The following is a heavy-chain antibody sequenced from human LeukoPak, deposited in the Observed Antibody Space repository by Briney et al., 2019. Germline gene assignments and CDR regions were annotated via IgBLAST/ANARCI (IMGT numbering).Heavy chain of an antibody. CDR1: GYTFTGYY. J-gene: IGHJ1*01. CDR2: INPNSGGT. CDR3: ALPAAAGGYFQH. Sequence: ASVKVSCKASGYTFTGYYMHWVRQAPGQGLKWMGWINPNSGGTNYAQKFQGRVTMTRDTSISTAYMELSRLRSDDTAVYYCALPAAAGGYFQHWGQGTLVTVSS. V-gene: IGHV1-2*02. D-gene: IGHD6-13*01.